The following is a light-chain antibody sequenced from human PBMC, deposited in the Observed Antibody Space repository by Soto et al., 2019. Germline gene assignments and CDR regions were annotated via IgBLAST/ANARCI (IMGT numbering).Light chain of an antibody. CDR1: QSISSW. CDR2: KTS. Sequence: DIQMTQSPSTRSASVGDRVTITCRASQSISSWLAWYQQKPGKAPNLLIYKTSSLESGVPSRFSGSGSGTEFTLTVNSLQHDDFATYYCQQYDSYPLTFGGGTKVEIK. J-gene: IGKJ4*01. CDR3: QQYDSYPLT. V-gene: IGKV1-5*03.